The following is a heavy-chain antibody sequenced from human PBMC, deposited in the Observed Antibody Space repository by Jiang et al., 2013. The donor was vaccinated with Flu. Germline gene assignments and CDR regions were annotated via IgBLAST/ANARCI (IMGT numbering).Heavy chain of an antibody. Sequence: GLVKPSETLSLTCTVSGGSISSYYWSWIRQPPGKGLEWIGSIYYSGSTYYNPSLKSRVTISVDTSKNQFSLKLSSVTAADTAVYYCARALPGYCSGGSCYLGAFDIWGQGTMVTVSS. J-gene: IGHJ3*02. CDR1: GGSISSYY. CDR3: ARALPGYCSGGSCYLGAFDI. CDR2: IYYSGST. V-gene: IGHV4-59*12. D-gene: IGHD2-15*01.